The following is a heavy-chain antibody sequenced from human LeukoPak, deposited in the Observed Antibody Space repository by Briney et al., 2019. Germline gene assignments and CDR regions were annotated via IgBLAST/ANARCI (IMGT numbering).Heavy chain of an antibody. CDR2: INPNSGGT. V-gene: IGHV1-2*02. D-gene: IGHD3-10*01. Sequence: ASVKVSCKASGYTFTGYYMHWVRQAPGQGLEWMGWINPNSGGTNYAQKFQGRVTMTRDTSISTAYMELSRLRSDDTAVYYCARAPSTGYGSGSLNWFDPWGQGTLVTVS. CDR1: GYTFTGYY. J-gene: IGHJ5*02. CDR3: ARAPSTGYGSGSLNWFDP.